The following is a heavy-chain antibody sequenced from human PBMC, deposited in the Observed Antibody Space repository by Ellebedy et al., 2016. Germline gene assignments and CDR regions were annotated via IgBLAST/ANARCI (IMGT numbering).Heavy chain of an antibody. J-gene: IGHJ4*02. CDR1: GGSFSGYY. CDR2: INHSGST. D-gene: IGHD1-1*01. V-gene: IGHV4-34*01. CDR3: ARGAPQNCHDY. Sequence: SETLSLTXAVYGGSFSGYYWSWIRQPPGKGLEWIGEINHSGSTNYNPSLKSRVTISVDTSKNQFSLKLSSVTAADTAVYYCARGAPQNCHDYWGQGTLVTVSS.